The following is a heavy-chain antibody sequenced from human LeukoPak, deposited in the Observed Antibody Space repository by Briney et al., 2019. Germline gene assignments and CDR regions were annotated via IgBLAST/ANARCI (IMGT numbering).Heavy chain of an antibody. CDR3: ARDTYGDGDY. D-gene: IGHD4-17*01. CDR1: GYTFRAYW. V-gene: IGHV3-7*01. CDR2: INQDGREK. J-gene: IGHJ4*02. Sequence: GGSLRLSCTTSGYTFRAYWMTWVRQAPGKGLEWVANINQDGREKYYVDSVKGRFTISRDNTKNSLYPQMNSLRVEDTAVHYCARDTYGDGDYWGQGTLITVSS.